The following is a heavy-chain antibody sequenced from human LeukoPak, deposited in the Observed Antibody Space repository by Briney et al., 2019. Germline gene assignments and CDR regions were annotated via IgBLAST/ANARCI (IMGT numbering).Heavy chain of an antibody. CDR2: ISGSGGST. D-gene: IGHD3-3*01. CDR1: GFTFSSYA. Sequence: PGGSLRLSCAASGFTFSSYAMSWVRQAPGKGLEWVSAISGSGGSTYYADSVKGRFTISRDNSKNTLYLQMNSLRAEDTAVYYCAKDPTVGFLEWLWGYYFDYWGQGTLVTVSS. J-gene: IGHJ4*02. CDR3: AKDPTVGFLEWLWGYYFDY. V-gene: IGHV3-23*01.